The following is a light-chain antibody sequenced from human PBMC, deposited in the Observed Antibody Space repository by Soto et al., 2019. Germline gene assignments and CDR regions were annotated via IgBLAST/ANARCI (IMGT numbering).Light chain of an antibody. CDR2: DDN. V-gene: IGLV6-57*04. CDR1: SGNIATNY. Sequence: NFMLTQPRSVSESPGKTVTISCTPTSGNIATNYVQWHQHRPGRAPRSVIYDDNQRPSGVPDRFSGSIDRSSNSASLTLSGLKTEDEADYYCQSYDVDNVVFGGGTKLTVL. CDR3: QSYDVDNVV. J-gene: IGLJ2*01.